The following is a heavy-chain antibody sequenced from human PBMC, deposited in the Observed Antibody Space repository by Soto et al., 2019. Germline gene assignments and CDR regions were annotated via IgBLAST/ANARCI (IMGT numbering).Heavy chain of an antibody. CDR2: ISYDGSNK. CDR3: ARGLENPSWFDP. J-gene: IGHJ5*02. V-gene: IGHV3-30-3*01. Sequence: GGSLRLSCAASGFTFSSYAMHWVRQAPGKGLEWVAVISYDGSNKYYADSVKGRFTISRDNSKNTLYLQMNSLRAEDTAVYYCARGLENPSWFDPWGQGTLVTVSS. D-gene: IGHD6-6*01. CDR1: GFTFSSYA.